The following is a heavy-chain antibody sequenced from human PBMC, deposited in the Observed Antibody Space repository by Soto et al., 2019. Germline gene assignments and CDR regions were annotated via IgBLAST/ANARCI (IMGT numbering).Heavy chain of an antibody. V-gene: IGHV3-30*03. Sequence: GGSLRLSCAASGFTFSSYAMHWVRQAPGKGLEWVAVISYDGSDKYYADSVKGRFTISRDNSKNTLYLQMNSLRAEDTAVYYCTSPRLWFGELLSSKKYYYYYGMDVWGQGTTVTVSS. D-gene: IGHD3-10*01. CDR3: TSPRLWFGELLSSKKYYYYYGMDV. CDR2: ISYDGSDK. CDR1: GFTFSSYA. J-gene: IGHJ6*02.